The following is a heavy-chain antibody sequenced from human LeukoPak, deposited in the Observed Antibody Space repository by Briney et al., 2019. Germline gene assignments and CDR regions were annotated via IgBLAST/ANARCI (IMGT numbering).Heavy chain of an antibody. D-gene: IGHD5-12*01. CDR1: GVSISSYY. J-gene: IGHJ6*02. CDR3: ARGGSGYDSFYYYGMDV. Sequence: SESLTLSCTASGVSISSYYMSWIRQPPGKGLEWVWYIYDSGSTNYNPSLKSRVTISVDKSKNQFSLKLSSVTAADTAVYYCARGGSGYDSFYYYGMDVWGQGTTVTVSS. V-gene: IGHV4-59*01. CDR2: IYDSGST.